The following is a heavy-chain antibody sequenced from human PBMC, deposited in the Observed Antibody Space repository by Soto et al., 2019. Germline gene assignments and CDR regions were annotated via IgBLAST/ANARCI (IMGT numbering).Heavy chain of an antibody. Sequence: SETLSLTCTVSGGSISSGFYYWGWIRQPPGKGLEYIESQYYAGSTYYNPSLKSRVTILVDTSKNQFSLKLSSVTAADTAVYFCARGDDFAGNDYFDYWGQGTLVTVSS. CDR2: QYYAGST. D-gene: IGHD1-1*01. J-gene: IGHJ4*02. CDR3: ARGDDFAGNDYFDY. CDR1: GGSISSGFYY. V-gene: IGHV4-39*01.